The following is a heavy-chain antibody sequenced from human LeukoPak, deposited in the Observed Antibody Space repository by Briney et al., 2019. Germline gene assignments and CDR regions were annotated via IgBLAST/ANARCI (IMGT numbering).Heavy chain of an antibody. Sequence: GASVKVSCKASGYTFAGYYMHWVRQAPGQGLEWMGWINPNSGGTNYAQKFQGRVTMTRDTSISTAYMELSRLRSDDTAVYYCARDYGYGWYYYYMDVWGKGTTVTVSS. CDR1: GYTFAGYY. V-gene: IGHV1-2*02. D-gene: IGHD5-18*01. J-gene: IGHJ6*03. CDR2: INPNSGGT. CDR3: ARDYGYGWYYYYMDV.